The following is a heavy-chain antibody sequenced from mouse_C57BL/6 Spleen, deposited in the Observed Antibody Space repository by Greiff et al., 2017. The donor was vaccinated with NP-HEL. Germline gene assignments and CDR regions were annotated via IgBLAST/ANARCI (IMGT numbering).Heavy chain of an antibody. CDR1: GYTFTDYY. Sequence: VQLQQSGPELVKPGASVKISCKASGYTFTDYYMNWVKQSHGKSLEWIGDINPNNGGTSYNQKFKGKATLTVDKSSSPAYMELRSLTSEDSAVYYCARRITTVPYAMDYWGQGTSVTVSS. CDR2: INPNNGGT. V-gene: IGHV1-26*01. CDR3: ARRITTVPYAMDY. D-gene: IGHD1-1*01. J-gene: IGHJ4*01.